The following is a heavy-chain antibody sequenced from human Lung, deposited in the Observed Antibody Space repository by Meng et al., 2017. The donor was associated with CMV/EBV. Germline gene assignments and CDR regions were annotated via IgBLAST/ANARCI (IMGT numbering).Heavy chain of an antibody. J-gene: IGHJ4*02. CDR2: INQDGSEI. Sequence: SCAASEFTFSGFWMTWVRQAPGKGLEWVANINQDGSEIYYLDSVKGRFTISRDNAKNSLFLQMNSLRGEDTAVYYCARAYRAIDYWGQGTLVTVSS. CDR1: EFTFSGFW. CDR3: ARAYRAIDY. V-gene: IGHV3-7*01. D-gene: IGHD1-26*01.